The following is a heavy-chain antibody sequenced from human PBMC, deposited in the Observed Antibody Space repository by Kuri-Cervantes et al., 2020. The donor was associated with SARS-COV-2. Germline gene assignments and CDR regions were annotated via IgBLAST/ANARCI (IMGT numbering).Heavy chain of an antibody. D-gene: IGHD2-15*01. J-gene: IGHJ5*02. CDR1: GFTVSSNY. V-gene: IGHV3-53*01. Sequence: GGSLRLSCAASGFTVSSNYMSWVRQAPGKGLEWVSVIYSGGSTYYADSVKGRLTISGDNSKNSLYLQMNSLRAEDTAVYYCARGGSGTIRNWFDPWGQGTLVTVSS. CDR3: ARGGSGTIRNWFDP. CDR2: IYSGGST.